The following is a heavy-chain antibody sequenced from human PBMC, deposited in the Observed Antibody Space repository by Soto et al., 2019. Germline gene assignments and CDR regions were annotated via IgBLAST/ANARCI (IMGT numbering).Heavy chain of an antibody. CDR1: GGSFSGYY. J-gene: IGHJ4*02. CDR3: ARVVTAIPFAPYCDY. D-gene: IGHD2-21*02. Sequence: QVQLQQWGAGLLKPSETLSLTCAVYGGSFSGYYWSWIRQPPGKGLEWIGEINHSGSTNYNPSLKSRVTISGDTSKNQFSLKLSSVTAADTAVYYCARVVTAIPFAPYCDYWGQGTLVTVSS. CDR2: INHSGST. V-gene: IGHV4-34*01.